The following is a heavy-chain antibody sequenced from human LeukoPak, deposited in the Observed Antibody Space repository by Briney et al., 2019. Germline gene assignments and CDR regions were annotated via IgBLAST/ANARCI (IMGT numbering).Heavy chain of an antibody. Sequence: ASVKVSCKTSGYTFPTYGISWVRQAPGQGLEWMGWISAYNGDTRYAQHLQDRVSLTTDLSTGTALVELRSLTSDDTALYYCARDTALIRTPGGPDSWGQGTLVTVSS. D-gene: IGHD2-8*02. CDR3: ARDTALIRTPGGPDS. V-gene: IGHV1-18*01. J-gene: IGHJ4*02. CDR1: GYTFPTYG. CDR2: ISAYNGDT.